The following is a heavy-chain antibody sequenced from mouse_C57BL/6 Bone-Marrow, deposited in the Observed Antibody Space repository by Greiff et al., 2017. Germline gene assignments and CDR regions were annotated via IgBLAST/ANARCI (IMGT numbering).Heavy chain of an antibody. CDR2: IDPSESYT. J-gene: IGHJ4*01. CDR1: GYTFTSYW. CDR3: AREGLFLDYAMDY. V-gene: IGHV1-69*01. Sequence: QVQLKQPGAELVMPGASVKLSCKASGYTFTSYWMHWVKQRPGQGLEWIGEIDPSESYTNYNQKFKGKSTLTVDKSSSTAYMQLSSLTSEDSAVYYCAREGLFLDYAMDYWGQGTSVTVSS. D-gene: IGHD1-1*02.